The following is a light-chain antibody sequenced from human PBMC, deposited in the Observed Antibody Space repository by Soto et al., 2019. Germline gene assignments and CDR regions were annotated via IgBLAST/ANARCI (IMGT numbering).Light chain of an antibody. J-gene: IGKJ3*01. V-gene: IGKV1-33*01. CDR2: DAS. Sequence: DIQMTQSPSSLSASVGDRVTITCQASQDIRNYLNWYQQKPGRAPKLLIHDASNLETGVPSRFSGSGSGTDFSLTISSLQPEDVAIYYCQQYDNLPFTFGPGTKVDLK. CDR3: QQYDNLPFT. CDR1: QDIRNY.